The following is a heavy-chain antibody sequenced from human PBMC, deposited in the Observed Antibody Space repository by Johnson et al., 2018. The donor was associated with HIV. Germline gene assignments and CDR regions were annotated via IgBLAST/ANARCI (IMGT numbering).Heavy chain of an antibody. CDR3: TGSRSDAFDI. Sequence: VQLVESGGGVVQPGRSLRLSCAASGFTFSNAWMSWVRQAPGQGLEWVGRIKSKTDGGTADYAAPVKGRFTISRDDSKNPPYLQMNSMKTEDTAVYYCTGSRSDAFDIWGQGTMVTVSS. J-gene: IGHJ3*02. V-gene: IGHV3-15*01. D-gene: IGHD6-13*01. CDR2: IKSKTDGGTA. CDR1: GFTFSNAW.